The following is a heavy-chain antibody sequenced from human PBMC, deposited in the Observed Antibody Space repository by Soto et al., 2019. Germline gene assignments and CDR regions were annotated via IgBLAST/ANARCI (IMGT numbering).Heavy chain of an antibody. J-gene: IGHJ6*02. D-gene: IGHD3-10*01. CDR1: GFTFSTSA. CDR2: INAGNGNT. Sequence: QVQLVQSGAEVKKPGASVSVSCEASGFTFSTSAIHWVRQAPGQRLEWMGWINAGNGNTRYSQKFQGRVTITRDTSASTVYVDLSSLESDDTAVYYCARGSFPVDSTYHYGMDVWGPGTTVTVSS. V-gene: IGHV1-3*01. CDR3: ARGSFPVDSTYHYGMDV.